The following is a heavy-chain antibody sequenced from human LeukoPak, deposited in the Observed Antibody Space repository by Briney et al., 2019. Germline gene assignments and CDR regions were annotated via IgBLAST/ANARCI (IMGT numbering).Heavy chain of an antibody. CDR3: ARGGSGISNAFDI. D-gene: IGHD3-10*01. CDR1: GGSISSYY. Sequence: SETLSLTCSVSGGSISSYYWSWIRQPPGKGLEWIGYLYYSGSTNSNPSLKSRVTMSVDTSKNQFSLKLRSATAADTAVYYCARGGSGISNAFDIWGQGTMVTVSS. CDR2: LYYSGST. V-gene: IGHV4-59*01. J-gene: IGHJ3*02.